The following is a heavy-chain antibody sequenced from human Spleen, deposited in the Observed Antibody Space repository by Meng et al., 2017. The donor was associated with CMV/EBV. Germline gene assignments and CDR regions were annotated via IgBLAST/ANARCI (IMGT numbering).Heavy chain of an antibody. Sequence: GGSLRLSCAASGFTFDDYAMHWVRQAPGKGLEWVSVIYSSGSTYYADSVKGRFTISRDNSKNTLYLQMNSLRAEDTAVYYCATGMTTVTNPYYWGQGTLVTVSS. V-gene: IGHV3-53*01. CDR3: ATGMTTVTNPYY. CDR1: GFTFDDYA. CDR2: IYSSGST. D-gene: IGHD4-11*01. J-gene: IGHJ4*02.